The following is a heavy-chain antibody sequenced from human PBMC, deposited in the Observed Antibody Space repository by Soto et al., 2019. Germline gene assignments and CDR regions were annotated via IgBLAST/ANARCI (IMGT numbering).Heavy chain of an antibody. CDR3: ARLNKPGWFDP. Sequence: SETLSLTCTVSGGSIISSNYYWAWIRQPPGTGLEWIGTIYYTGSTYYNPSLKSRITMSVDTSKSQFSLTLSSVTAADTAVYYCARLNKPGWFDPWGQGTLVNVS. V-gene: IGHV4-39*01. CDR2: IYYTGST. CDR1: GGSIISSNYY. J-gene: IGHJ5*02.